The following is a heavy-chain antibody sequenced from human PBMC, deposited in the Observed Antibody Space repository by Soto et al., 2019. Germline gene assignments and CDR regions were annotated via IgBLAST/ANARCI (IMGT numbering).Heavy chain of an antibody. CDR1: GYHFPYYW. Sequence: PGESLKISWKTSGYHFPYYWIGWVRQMSGKGLEWMGIIFPADSDTRYHPSLEGEVTIAADRSTNIAYLQWGSLKASDTAMYYCAAYGADSRAFVFWGQGTLVTVSS. CDR2: IFPADSDT. CDR3: AAYGADSRAFVF. V-gene: IGHV5-51*01. D-gene: IGHD2-21*02. J-gene: IGHJ4*02.